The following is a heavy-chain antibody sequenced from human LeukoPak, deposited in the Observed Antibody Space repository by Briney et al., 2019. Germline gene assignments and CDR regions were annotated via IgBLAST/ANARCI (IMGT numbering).Heavy chain of an antibody. CDR2: INSDGSST. J-gene: IGHJ4*02. CDR1: GFTFSSYW. V-gene: IGHV3-74*01. Sequence: GGSLRLSCAASGFTFSSYWLHWVRQAPGKGLVWVSRINSDGSSTSYADSVKGRFTISRDNAKNTLYLQMNGLRAEDTAVYYCARLERDYYDSSGYYLYWGQGTLVTVSS. CDR3: ARLERDYYDSSGYYLY. D-gene: IGHD3-22*01.